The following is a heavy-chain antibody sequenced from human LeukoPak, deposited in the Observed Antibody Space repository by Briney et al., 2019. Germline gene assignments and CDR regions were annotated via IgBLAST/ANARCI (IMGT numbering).Heavy chain of an antibody. V-gene: IGHV1-46*01. CDR2: INTSGGST. CDR3: AKDIKGSRMVRGAPPCKDV. CDR1: GYSFTGYY. J-gene: IGHJ6*02. D-gene: IGHD3-10*01. Sequence: ASVKLSCKASGYSFTGYYMHWVRQAPGQGLEWMGIINTSGGSTSYAQKFQGRVTMTRDTSTSTAYMELSSLRSEDTAVYYCAKDIKGSRMVRGAPPCKDVWGQGTTVTVSS.